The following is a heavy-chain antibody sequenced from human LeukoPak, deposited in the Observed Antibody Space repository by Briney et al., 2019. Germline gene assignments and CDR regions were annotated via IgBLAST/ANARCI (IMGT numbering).Heavy chain of an antibody. Sequence: GGSLRLSCTASGFTFGDYAMSRFRQAPGKGLEWVGFIRSKAYGGTTEYAASVKGRFTISRDDSKSIAYLQMNSLKTEDTAVYYCTRTYYYDSSGYINFDYWGQGTLVTVSS. CDR2: IRSKAYGGTT. D-gene: IGHD3-22*01. CDR3: TRTYYYDSSGYINFDY. V-gene: IGHV3-49*03. J-gene: IGHJ4*02. CDR1: GFTFGDYA.